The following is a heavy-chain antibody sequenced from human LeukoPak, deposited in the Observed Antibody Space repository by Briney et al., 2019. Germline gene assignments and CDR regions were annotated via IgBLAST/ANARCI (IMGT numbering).Heavy chain of an antibody. D-gene: IGHD3-10*01. CDR3: ARGGDYYGSGSYLVPY. CDR1: GGSFSGYY. Sequence: SETLSLTCAVYGGSFSGYYWSWIRQPPGKGLEWIGEINHSGSTNYNPSLKSRVTISVDTSKNQFSLKLSSVTAADTAVYYCARGGDYYGSGSYLVPYWGQGTLVTFSS. CDR2: INHSGST. J-gene: IGHJ4*02. V-gene: IGHV4-34*01.